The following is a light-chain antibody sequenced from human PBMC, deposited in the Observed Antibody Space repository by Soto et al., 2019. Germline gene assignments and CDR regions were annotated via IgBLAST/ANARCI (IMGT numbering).Light chain of an antibody. CDR1: QDISNF. J-gene: IGKJ4*01. Sequence: DIQMTQSPSSLSASVGDRVTITCQASQDISNFLNWYQQKPGKAPKLLIYDASDLETGVPSRFSGSGSGTDFTLTISSLQPEDIATYYCHQYDNLPLTFGGGTKVEIK. CDR2: DAS. CDR3: HQYDNLPLT. V-gene: IGKV1-33*01.